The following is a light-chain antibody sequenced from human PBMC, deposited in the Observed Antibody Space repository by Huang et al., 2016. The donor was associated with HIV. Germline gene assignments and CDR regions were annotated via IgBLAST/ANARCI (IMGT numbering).Light chain of an antibody. J-gene: IGKJ4*01. V-gene: IGKV3-11*01. CDR2: DAS. CDR1: QSITNH. CDR3: QQHDSWLT. Sequence: IVLTQSPATLSWYLAERVTLSCRASQSITNHFAWYQQRPGQAPRLLFYDASTRVAGGPARFSGSGSGTDFTLTISSLEPEDFALYYCQQHDSWLTFGGGTKVEV.